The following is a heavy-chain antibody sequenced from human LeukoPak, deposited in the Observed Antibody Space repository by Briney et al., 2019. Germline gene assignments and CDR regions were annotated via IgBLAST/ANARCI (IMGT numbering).Heavy chain of an antibody. Sequence: SETLSLTCTVSGGSISSYYWSWIRQPPGKGLEWIGYIYYSGSTNYNPSLKSRVTISVDTSKNQFSLKLSSVTAADTAVYYCARGRVIGNWFDPWGQGTLVTVSS. V-gene: IGHV4-59*01. CDR2: IYYSGST. CDR3: ARGRVIGNWFDP. J-gene: IGHJ5*02. D-gene: IGHD3-16*01. CDR1: GGSISSYY.